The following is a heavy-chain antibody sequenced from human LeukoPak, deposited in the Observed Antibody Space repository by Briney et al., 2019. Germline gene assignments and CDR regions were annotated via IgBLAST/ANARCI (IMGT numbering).Heavy chain of an antibody. D-gene: IGHD3-22*01. Sequence: ASVKVSCKASGYTFTSYYMHWVRQAPGQGLEWMGIINPSGGSTSYAQKFQGRVTMTRDTSTSTVYVELSSLRSEDTAVYYCATTMIVVANFDYWGQGTLVTVSS. J-gene: IGHJ4*02. CDR3: ATTMIVVANFDY. CDR1: GYTFTSYY. V-gene: IGHV1-46*01. CDR2: INPSGGST.